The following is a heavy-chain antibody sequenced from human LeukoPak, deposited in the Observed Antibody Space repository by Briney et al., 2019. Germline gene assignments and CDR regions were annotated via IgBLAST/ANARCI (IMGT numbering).Heavy chain of an antibody. CDR3: ARDDGGSSSSRYYYYMDV. CDR1: GGSISSSSYY. Sequence: SETLSLTCTVSGGSISSSSYYWGWIRQPPGKGLEWIGYIYYSGSTNYNPSLKSRVTISVDTSKNQFSLKLSSVTAADTAVYYCARDDGGSSSSRYYYYMDVWGKGTTVTVSS. D-gene: IGHD6-6*01. V-gene: IGHV4-61*05. CDR2: IYYSGST. J-gene: IGHJ6*03.